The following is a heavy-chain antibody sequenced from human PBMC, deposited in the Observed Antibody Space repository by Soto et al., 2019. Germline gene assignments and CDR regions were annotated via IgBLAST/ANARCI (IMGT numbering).Heavy chain of an antibody. Sequence: VGSLRLSCAASGFTFSSYWMSWVRQAPGKGLEWVANIKQDGSEKYYVDSVKGRFTISRDNAKSSLYPQMNSLRAEDTAVYYCARENYFVDYYYGMDVWGQGTTVTVSS. D-gene: IGHD1-7*01. CDR1: GFTFSSYW. J-gene: IGHJ6*02. CDR3: ARENYFVDYYYGMDV. CDR2: IKQDGSEK. V-gene: IGHV3-7*01.